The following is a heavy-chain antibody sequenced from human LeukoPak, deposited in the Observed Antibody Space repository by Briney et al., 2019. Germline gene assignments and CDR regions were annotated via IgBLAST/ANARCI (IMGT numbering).Heavy chain of an antibody. CDR1: GYTFTSYA. CDR3: ARDYGSGSLHY. V-gene: IGHV1-3*04. D-gene: IGHD3-10*01. Sequence: ASVKVSCKASGYTFTSYAMHWVRQAPGQRLEWMGWINTGNGDTRYSQKFQGRVTITRDTSAGTAYMELSSLRSEDTAVYYCARDYGSGSLHYWGQGTLVTVSS. CDR2: INTGNGDT. J-gene: IGHJ4*02.